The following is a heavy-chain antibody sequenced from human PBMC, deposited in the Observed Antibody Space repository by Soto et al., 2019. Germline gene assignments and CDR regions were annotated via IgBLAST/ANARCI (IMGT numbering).Heavy chain of an antibody. CDR3: ARHRYSYGVYYFDY. CDR2: IYYGGST. CDR1: GGSFSPNY. V-gene: IGHV4-59*08. D-gene: IGHD5-18*01. J-gene: IGHJ4*02. Sequence: SETLSLTCTVSGGSFSPNYWSWIRQPPGKGLEWVGYIYYGGSTSYNPSLPSRVTISVDTSKNQFSLKLSSVTAADTAVYYCARHRYSYGVYYFDYWGQGTLVTVSS.